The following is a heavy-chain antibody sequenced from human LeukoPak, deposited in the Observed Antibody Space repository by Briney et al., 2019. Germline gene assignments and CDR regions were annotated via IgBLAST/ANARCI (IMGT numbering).Heavy chain of an antibody. D-gene: IGHD5-24*01. CDR2: IIPIFGTA. V-gene: IGHV1-69*05. CDR3: AREVDGGFDP. CDR1: GGTFSSYA. Sequence: ALVKVSCKVSGGTFSSYAISWVRQAPGQGLEWMGRIIPIFGTANYAQKFQGRVTITTDESTSTAYMELSSLRSEDTAVYYCAREVDGGFDPWGQGTLVTVSS. J-gene: IGHJ5*02.